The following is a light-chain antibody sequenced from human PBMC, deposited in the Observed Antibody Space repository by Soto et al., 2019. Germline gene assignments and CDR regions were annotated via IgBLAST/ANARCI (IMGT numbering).Light chain of an antibody. Sequence: DIQMTQSPSTLSASVGDRVTITCRASQSFSSWLAWYQQQPGRTPNLLIYDASTLESWVPSRFRGRGSGTEFSLNIRSLQHDYFATDYCKQYNSDPYTFGQGTKLQIK. CDR1: QSFSSW. CDR3: KQYNSDPYT. J-gene: IGKJ2*01. V-gene: IGKV1-5*01. CDR2: DAS.